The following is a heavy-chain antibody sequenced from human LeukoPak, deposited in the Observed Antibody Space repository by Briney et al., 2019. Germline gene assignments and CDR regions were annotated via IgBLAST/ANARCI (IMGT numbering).Heavy chain of an antibody. CDR1: VDSVSCQRAA. CDR2: TYYRSKWYN. CDR3: CRARYNWNYLFAC. D-gene: IGHD1-7*01. J-gene: IGHJ4*02. Sequence: SQTLSLTCAISVDSVSCQRAAWNWIRQSPSRGLEWLGRTYYRSKWYNDYAVSVKSRITINPDTSKNQFSLQLNSVTPEDTAVYYCCRARYNWNYLFACWSQGTLVTVSS. V-gene: IGHV6-1*01.